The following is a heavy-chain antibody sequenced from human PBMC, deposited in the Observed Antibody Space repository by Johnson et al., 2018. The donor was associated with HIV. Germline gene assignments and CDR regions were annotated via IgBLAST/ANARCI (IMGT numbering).Heavy chain of an antibody. CDR1: GFTLSSYA. CDR3: AKGGTVTTDAFDI. CDR2: ISYDGSNK. J-gene: IGHJ3*02. Sequence: QVQLVESGGGVVQHGRSLRLSCAASGFTLSSYAMHWVRQAQGKGLEWVAVISYDGSNKYYADSVKGRFTISRDNSKNTLDLQMNSLRTEDTALYYCAKGGTVTTDAFDIWGQGTMVTVSS. V-gene: IGHV3-30*04. D-gene: IGHD4-17*01.